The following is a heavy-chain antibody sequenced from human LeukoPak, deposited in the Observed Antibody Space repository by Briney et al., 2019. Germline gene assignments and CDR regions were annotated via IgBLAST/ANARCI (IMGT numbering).Heavy chain of an antibody. D-gene: IGHD2-15*01. CDR2: ISAYNGNT. CDR3: ARDSQIEAYGSSHDY. Sequence: ASVKVSCKASGYTFTSYGISWVRQAPGQGLEWMGWISAYNGNTNYAQKLQGRVTMTTDTSTSTAYMELRSLRSDDTAVYYCARDSQIEAYGSSHDYWGQGTLVTVSS. J-gene: IGHJ4*02. CDR1: GYTFTSYG. V-gene: IGHV1-18*01.